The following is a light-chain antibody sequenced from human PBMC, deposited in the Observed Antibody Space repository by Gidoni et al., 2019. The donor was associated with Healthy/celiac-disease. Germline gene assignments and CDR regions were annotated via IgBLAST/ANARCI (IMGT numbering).Light chain of an antibody. CDR1: SSNIGAGYD. CDR3: QSYDSSLSGWV. CDR2: GNS. Sequence: QSVLTQPPSVSGAPGPRVPISCTGSSSNIGAGYDVHWYQQLPGTAPNRLIYGNSNRPSGVPDRFSGSKSGTSASLAITGLQAEDEADYYCQSYDSSLSGWVFGGGTKLTVL. J-gene: IGLJ3*02. V-gene: IGLV1-40*01.